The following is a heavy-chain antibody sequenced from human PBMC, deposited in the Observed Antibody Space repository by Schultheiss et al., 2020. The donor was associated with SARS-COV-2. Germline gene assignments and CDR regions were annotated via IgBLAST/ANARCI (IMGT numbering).Heavy chain of an antibody. CDR2: ISSNGGST. CDR3: AREGEDYDFWSGPNYYYYGMDV. Sequence: GGSLRLSCTASGFTFSSYAMHWVRQAPGKGLEYVSAISSNGGSTYYANSVKGRFTISRDNSKNTLYLQMNSLRAEDTAVYYCAREGEDYDFWSGPNYYYYGMDVWGQGTTVTVSS. CDR1: GFTFSSYA. V-gene: IGHV3-64*01. J-gene: IGHJ6*02. D-gene: IGHD3-3*01.